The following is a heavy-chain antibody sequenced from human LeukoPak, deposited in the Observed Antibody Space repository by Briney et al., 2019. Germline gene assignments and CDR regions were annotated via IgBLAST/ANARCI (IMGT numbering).Heavy chain of an antibody. V-gene: IGHV3-30*02. Sequence: GGSLRLSCAASGFTFSSYGMHWVRQAPGKGLEWVAFIRYDGSNKYYADSVKGRFTISRDNSKNTLYLQMNSLRAEDTAVYYCAKGALYDSYAFDIWGQGTMVTVSS. CDR1: GFTFSSYG. CDR2: IRYDGSNK. CDR3: AKGALYDSYAFDI. D-gene: IGHD3-22*01. J-gene: IGHJ3*02.